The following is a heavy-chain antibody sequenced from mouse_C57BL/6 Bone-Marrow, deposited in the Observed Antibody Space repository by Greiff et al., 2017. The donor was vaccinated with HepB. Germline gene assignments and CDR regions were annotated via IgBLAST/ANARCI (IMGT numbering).Heavy chain of an antibody. J-gene: IGHJ4*01. Sequence: EVQRVESGGGLVQPGGSLSLSCAASGFTFTDYYMSWVRQPPGKALEWLGFIRNKANGYTTEYSASVKGRFTISRDNSQSILYLQMNALIAEDSATYYCARYNYGSSYDAMDYWGQGTSVTVSS. CDR3: ARYNYGSSYDAMDY. D-gene: IGHD1-1*01. CDR2: IRNKANGYTT. CDR1: GFTFTDYY. V-gene: IGHV7-3*01.